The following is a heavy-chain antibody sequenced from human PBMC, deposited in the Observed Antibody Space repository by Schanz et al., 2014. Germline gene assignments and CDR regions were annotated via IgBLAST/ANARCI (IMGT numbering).Heavy chain of an antibody. J-gene: IGHJ4*02. V-gene: IGHV1-18*01. CDR3: ARGWGYDALTGYVF. Sequence: QVQLVQSGSELKKPGASVKVSCKASGYTFTSYAMNWVRQAPGQGLEWMGYISGYNGNTNYAPKVQDRVTMTTDTSTSTAYMELRSLRSDDTAVYYCARGWGYDALTGYVFWGQGTLVTVSS. D-gene: IGHD3-9*01. CDR1: GYTFTSYA. CDR2: ISGYNGNT.